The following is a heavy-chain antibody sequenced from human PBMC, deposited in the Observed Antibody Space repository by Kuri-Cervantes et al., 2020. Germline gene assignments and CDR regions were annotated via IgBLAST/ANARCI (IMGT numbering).Heavy chain of an antibody. J-gene: IGHJ4*02. V-gene: IGHV3-11*04. CDR2: ISGSDNTI. CDR1: GFTFSDYY. CDR3: ARDSGNYLQRSREGDFDY. Sequence: GGSLRLSCAASGFTFSDYYMNWIRQAPGKGLEWVSYISGSDNTISYADSVKGRFTISRDNAKNSLYLQMNSLRAEDTAVYYCARDSGNYLQRSREGDFDYWGQGTLVTVSS. D-gene: IGHD1-26*01.